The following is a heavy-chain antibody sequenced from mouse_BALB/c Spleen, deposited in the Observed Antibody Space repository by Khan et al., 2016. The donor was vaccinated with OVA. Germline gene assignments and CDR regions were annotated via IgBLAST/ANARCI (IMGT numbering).Heavy chain of an antibody. J-gene: IGHJ3*01. CDR1: GYAFNNYM. D-gene: IGHD1-3*01. CDR3: ARGGYGSSAY. V-gene: IGHV1-54*01. CDR2: INPGSGGT. Sequence: QVQLQQSGAELVRPGTSVKVSCKASGYAFNNYMLEWVKQRPGQGLEWIGVINPGSGGTNYNEKFKGKATLTADKSSNTAYMQLSSLTSDDSAVYFCARGGYGSSAYWGQGTLVTVSA.